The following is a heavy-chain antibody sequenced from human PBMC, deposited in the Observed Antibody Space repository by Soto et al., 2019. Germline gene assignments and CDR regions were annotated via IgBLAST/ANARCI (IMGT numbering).Heavy chain of an antibody. Sequence: LSLTCSASGGSITSSSHFWGWVRQPPGKGLEWIGTIYFTGNTYYTPSLKSRLTMSIDTSKNEFSLRLKSVTAADTAVYYCAGQTFTIAAASYGRSNWFDPWGPGTLVTVSS. CDR3: AGQTFTIAAASYGRSNWFDP. CDR1: GGSITSSSHF. CDR2: IYFTGNT. D-gene: IGHD6-25*01. V-gene: IGHV4-39*01. J-gene: IGHJ5*02.